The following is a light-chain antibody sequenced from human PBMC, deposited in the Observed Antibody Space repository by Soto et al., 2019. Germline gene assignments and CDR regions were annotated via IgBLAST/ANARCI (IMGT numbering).Light chain of an antibody. Sequence: QSVLTQPPSASGTPGQRVTISCSGSNSNIGSNTVNWYLHLPGTAPKLLIHSDNQRASGVPDRLSGSKSGTSASLAISGLQSEDEANYYCASWDDRLNGPVFGGGTKLTVL. J-gene: IGLJ2*01. CDR1: NSNIGSNT. V-gene: IGLV1-44*01. CDR3: ASWDDRLNGPV. CDR2: SDN.